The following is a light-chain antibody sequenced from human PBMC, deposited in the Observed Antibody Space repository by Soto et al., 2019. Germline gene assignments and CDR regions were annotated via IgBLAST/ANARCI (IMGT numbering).Light chain of an antibody. CDR2: GAF. V-gene: IGKV3-20*01. CDR1: QSVSTGF. J-gene: IGKJ5*01. Sequence: EVVLTQSPGTLSLSPGERATLSCRASQSVSTGFLAWYQQKPGQAPRLLIYGAFSRATGIPDRFSGSGSGTDFTLTISRLEPEDFAVYYCQQYGNSIPITFGQGTRLEI. CDR3: QQYGNSIPIT.